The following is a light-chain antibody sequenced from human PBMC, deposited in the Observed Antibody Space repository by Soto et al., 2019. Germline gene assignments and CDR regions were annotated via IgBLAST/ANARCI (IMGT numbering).Light chain of an antibody. J-gene: IGKJ2*01. V-gene: IGKV3-15*01. CDR2: VAS. CDR1: QSVNQK. Sequence: EIVLTQSPATLSVSPGERATLSCRASQSVNQKLGWYQQKPGQAPRLLIYVASYRATGIPARFSGSGSGTEYTLTISNLQAADFAVYYCQQFNNWPHPFGQGTRLEIK. CDR3: QQFNNWPHP.